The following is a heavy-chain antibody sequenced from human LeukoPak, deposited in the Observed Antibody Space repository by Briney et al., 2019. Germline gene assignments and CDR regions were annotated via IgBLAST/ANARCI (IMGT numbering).Heavy chain of an antibody. CDR1: GYSFTSYW. Sequence: GESLKISCKGPGYSFTSYWVSWVRQMPGKGLEWRGRIDPSGSYTNYSPSFQGHVTISADKSISTAYLQWSSLKASDTAMYYWATRGDIVVVPGSEYYFDYWGQGSLVIVSS. CDR3: ATRGDIVVVPGSEYYFDY. J-gene: IGHJ4*02. V-gene: IGHV5-10-1*01. D-gene: IGHD2-2*01. CDR2: IDPSGSYT.